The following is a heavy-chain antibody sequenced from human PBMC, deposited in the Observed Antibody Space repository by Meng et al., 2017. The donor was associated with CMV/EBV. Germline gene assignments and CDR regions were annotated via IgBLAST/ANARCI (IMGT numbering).Heavy chain of an antibody. CDR1: GYTFTSYD. CDR3: ARELPTGDFDY. CDR2: MNPNSGNT. J-gene: IGHJ4*02. Sequence: ASVKVSCKASGYTFTSYDINWVRQATGQGLEWMGWMNPNSGNTGYAQKFQGRVTITRNTSISTAYMELSSLGSEDTAVYYCARELPTGDFDYWGQGTLVTVSS. V-gene: IGHV1-8*03.